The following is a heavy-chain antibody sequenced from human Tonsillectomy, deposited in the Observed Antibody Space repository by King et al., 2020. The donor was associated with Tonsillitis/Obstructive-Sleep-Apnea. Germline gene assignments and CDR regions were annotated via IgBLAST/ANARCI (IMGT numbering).Heavy chain of an antibody. CDR1: GFTFSDYS. D-gene: IGHD3-10*01. J-gene: IGHJ6*03. CDR2: ISYEGSNK. V-gene: IGHV3-30*01. Sequence: VQLVESGGGVVQPGGSLRLSCAASGFTFSDYSVDWVRQAPGKGLEWVAVISYEGSNKYYAEPVKGRFTISSDNSKNTRYLQMNSLRTEDTTVYYCARGSGSDYYYYMAVWGKGTTVTVSS. CDR3: ARGSGSDYYYYMAV.